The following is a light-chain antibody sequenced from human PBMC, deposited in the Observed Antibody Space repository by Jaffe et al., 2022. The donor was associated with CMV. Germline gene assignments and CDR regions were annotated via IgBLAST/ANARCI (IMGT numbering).Light chain of an antibody. CDR1: QTISNY. Sequence: DIQVTQSPSSLSASVGDRVTVTCRASQTISNYLNWYQQKPGNAPKLLIYGASTLQSGVPSRFSGSGSGTHFTLTISSLQPEDFATYYCQQSYSPPMYSFGQGTKLEIK. V-gene: IGKV1-39*01. J-gene: IGKJ2*01. CDR3: QQSYSPPMYS. CDR2: GAS.